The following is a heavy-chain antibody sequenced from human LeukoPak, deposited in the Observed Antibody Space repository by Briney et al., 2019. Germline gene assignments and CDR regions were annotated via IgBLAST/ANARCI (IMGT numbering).Heavy chain of an antibody. Sequence: ASVKVSCEASGYTFTGYYMHWVRQAPGQGLEWMGWINPNSGGTNYAQKFQGRVTMTRDTSISTAYMELSRLRSDDTAVYYCAREGGYCSSTSCYTRHYYYMDVWGKGTTVTVSS. J-gene: IGHJ6*03. V-gene: IGHV1-2*02. CDR2: INPNSGGT. CDR1: GYTFTGYY. CDR3: AREGGYCSSTSCYTRHYYYMDV. D-gene: IGHD2-2*02.